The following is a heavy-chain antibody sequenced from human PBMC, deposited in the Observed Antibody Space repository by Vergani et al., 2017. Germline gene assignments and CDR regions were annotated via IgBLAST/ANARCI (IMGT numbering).Heavy chain of an antibody. V-gene: IGHV4-31*03. CDR1: GGSISSGGYY. J-gene: IGHJ4*02. CDR3: ARDVGYCSSTSCYRSYFDY. Sequence: QVQLQESGPGLVKPSQTLSLTCTVSGGSISSGGYYWSWIRQHPGKGLEWIGEINHSGSTNYNPSLKSRVTISVDTSKNQFSLKLSSVTAADTAVYYCARDVGYCSSTSCYRSYFDYWGQGTLVTVSS. CDR2: INHSGST. D-gene: IGHD2-2*01.